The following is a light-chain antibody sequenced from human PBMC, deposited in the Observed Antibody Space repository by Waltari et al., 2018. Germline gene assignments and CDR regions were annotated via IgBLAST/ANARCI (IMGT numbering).Light chain of an antibody. CDR1: QSVGRS. J-gene: IGKJ1*01. Sequence: EIVLTQSPGTLSLSPGERATLSCRASQSVGRSLVWYQQKPGQAPRPLIYDASTRATGIPDRFSGSGSGTDFSLTISRLEPEDFAVYFCQNYVRLPATFGQGTKVEIK. CDR3: QNYVRLPAT. CDR2: DAS. V-gene: IGKV3-20*01.